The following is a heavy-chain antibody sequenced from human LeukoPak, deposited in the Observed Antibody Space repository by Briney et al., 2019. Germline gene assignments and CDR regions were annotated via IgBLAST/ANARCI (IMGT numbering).Heavy chain of an antibody. J-gene: IGHJ4*01. D-gene: IGHD1-26*01. CDR3: ARGGLVGNDY. V-gene: IGHV3-30*04. CDR1: GFTFSSYA. Sequence: PGGSLRLSCAAPGFTFSSYAMHWVRQAPGKGLEWVAVISYDGSNKYYADSVKGRFTISRDNSKNTLYLQMNSLRAEDTAVYYCARGGLVGNDYWGQEPWSPSPQ. CDR2: ISYDGSNK.